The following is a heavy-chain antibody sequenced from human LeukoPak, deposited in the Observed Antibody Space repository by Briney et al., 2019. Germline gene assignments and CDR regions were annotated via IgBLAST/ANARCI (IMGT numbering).Heavy chain of an antibody. V-gene: IGHV3-23*01. J-gene: IGHJ4*02. Sequence: QSGGSLRLSCATSGFTFSNCAMSWVRQAPGKGLEWVSGISDSGGSTYYADSMKGQFTISRDNSKNTLYLQMNSLRVEDTAIYYCISQMSLSSSWPYWGQGALVTVSS. CDR2: ISDSGGST. D-gene: IGHD6-13*01. CDR3: ISQMSLSSSWPY. CDR1: GFTFSNCA.